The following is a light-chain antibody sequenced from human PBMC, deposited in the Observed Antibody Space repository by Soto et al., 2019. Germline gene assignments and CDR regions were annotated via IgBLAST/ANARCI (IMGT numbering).Light chain of an antibody. Sequence: QSVLTQPHSASGTPGQRVTISCSGSSSNIGTSSVHWFQQLTGTAPKLLISTTNQRPSGVPDRFSGSKSGTSASLAISGLQSEDEADYYCAAWDDCLNGHVFGTGTKLTVL. CDR2: TTN. CDR3: AAWDDCLNGHV. CDR1: SSNIGTSS. J-gene: IGLJ1*01. V-gene: IGLV1-44*01.